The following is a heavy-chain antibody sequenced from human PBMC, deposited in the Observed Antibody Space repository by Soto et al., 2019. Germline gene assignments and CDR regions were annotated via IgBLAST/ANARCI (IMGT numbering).Heavy chain of an antibody. Sequence: QVQLVQSGAEVKKPGASVKVSCKASGYTFTSYYMHWVRQAPGQGLEWMGIINPSGVTSYAQKFQGRVTMTRDTSTSTVYMELRSLRSEDTAVYYCARVYCSGGGCYGIDYWGQGTLVTFSS. CDR1: GYTFTSYY. CDR2: INPSGVT. CDR3: ARVYCSGGGCYGIDY. J-gene: IGHJ4*02. V-gene: IGHV1-46*01. D-gene: IGHD2-15*01.